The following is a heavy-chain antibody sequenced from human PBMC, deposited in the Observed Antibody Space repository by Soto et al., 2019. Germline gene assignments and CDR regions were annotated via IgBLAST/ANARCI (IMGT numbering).Heavy chain of an antibody. V-gene: IGHV3-7*01. CDR3: ANERGYGGSDY. J-gene: IGHJ4*02. CDR1: GFIFGNYW. CDR2: IKQDGSEK. Sequence: EVQLVESGGGLVQPGGSLRLSCAASGFIFGNYWMSWVRQAPGTGLEWVANIKQDGSEKYYVDSVKGRFTISRDNAKNSLYLQMNSLRVEDTALYYCANERGYGGSDYWGQGTLVTVAS. D-gene: IGHD5-18*01.